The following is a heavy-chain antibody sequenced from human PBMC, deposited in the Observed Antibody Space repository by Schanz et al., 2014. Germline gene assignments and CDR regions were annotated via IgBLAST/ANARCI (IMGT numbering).Heavy chain of an antibody. CDR3: ARDMLRRYGALEI. J-gene: IGHJ3*02. CDR1: GFSFSAFT. D-gene: IGHD2-8*01. Sequence: EVQLVESGGGLVKPGGSLRLSCAASGFSFSAFTLTWVRQAPGKGLEWVSSISSSGSYMYYADSVKGRFTISRDNAKNSLSLEMNSLRAEDTAVYYCARDMLRRYGALEIWGRGTMVTVSS. V-gene: IGHV3-21*01. CDR2: ISSSGSYM.